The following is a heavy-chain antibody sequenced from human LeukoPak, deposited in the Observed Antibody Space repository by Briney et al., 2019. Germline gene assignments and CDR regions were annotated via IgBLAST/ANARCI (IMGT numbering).Heavy chain of an antibody. CDR1: GYTFTSYG. CDR2: ISAYNGNT. CDR3: ARPVYYGSGSYHSYWYFDL. J-gene: IGHJ2*01. Sequence: ASVKVSCKASGYTFTSYGISWVRQAPGQGLEWMGWISAYNGNTNYAQKLQGRVTMTTDTSTSTAYMELRSLRSDDTAVYYCARPVYYGSGSYHSYWYFDLWGRGTLVTVSS. V-gene: IGHV1-18*01. D-gene: IGHD3-10*01.